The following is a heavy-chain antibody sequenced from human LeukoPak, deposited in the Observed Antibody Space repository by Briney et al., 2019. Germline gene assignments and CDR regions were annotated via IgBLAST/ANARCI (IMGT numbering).Heavy chain of an antibody. D-gene: IGHD1-26*01. Sequence: SETLSLTCAVYGGSFSGYYWSWIRQPPGKGLEWIGEINHSGSTNYNPSLKSRVTISVDTSKNQFSLKLSSVTAADTAVYYCASIELPFDYWGQGTLVTVSS. CDR1: GGSFSGYY. CDR3: ASIELPFDY. J-gene: IGHJ4*02. V-gene: IGHV4-34*01. CDR2: INHSGST.